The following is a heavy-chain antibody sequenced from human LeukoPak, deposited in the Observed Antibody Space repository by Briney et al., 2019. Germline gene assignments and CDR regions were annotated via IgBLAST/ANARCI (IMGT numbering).Heavy chain of an antibody. CDR3: AGISMVRGVHGFY. J-gene: IGHJ4*02. Sequence: GGSLRLSCAASGFTFSSYWMSWVRQAPGKGLEWVANIKQDGSEKYYVDSVKGRFTISRDNAKNSLYLQMNSLRAEDTAVYYCAGISMVRGVHGFYWGQGTLVTVSS. D-gene: IGHD3-10*01. V-gene: IGHV3-7*01. CDR2: IKQDGSEK. CDR1: GFTFSSYW.